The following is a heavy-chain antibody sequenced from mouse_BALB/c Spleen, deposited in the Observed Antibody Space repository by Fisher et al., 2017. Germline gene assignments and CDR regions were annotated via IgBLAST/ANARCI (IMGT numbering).Heavy chain of an antibody. CDR3: ARHYRYDDAMDY. V-gene: IGHV5-6*01. J-gene: IGHJ4*01. Sequence: GRFTISRDNAKNTLYLQMSSLKSEDTAMYYCARHYRYDDAMDYWGQGTSVTVSS. D-gene: IGHD2-14*01.